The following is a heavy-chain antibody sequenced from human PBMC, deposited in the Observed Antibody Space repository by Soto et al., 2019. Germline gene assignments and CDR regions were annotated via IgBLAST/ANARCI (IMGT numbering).Heavy chain of an antibody. Sequence: GESLKISCRTSGYKFTSYWIAWVRQMPGKGLEWMGIIFPSDSDTRYSPSLQGQVTISADRSTSTVFLQWASLKASDTAVYFCARKDKSGYFNWFDPWGQGTLVTVSS. CDR2: IFPSDSDT. CDR1: GYKFTSYW. D-gene: IGHD3-22*01. CDR3: ARKDKSGYFNWFDP. J-gene: IGHJ5*02. V-gene: IGHV5-51*01.